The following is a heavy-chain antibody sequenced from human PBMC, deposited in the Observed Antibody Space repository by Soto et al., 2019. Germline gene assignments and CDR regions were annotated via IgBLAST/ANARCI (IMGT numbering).Heavy chain of an antibody. Sequence: QLQLQESGPGLVKPSETLSLTCTVSGGSISSSSYYWGWVRQPPGKGLEWIGSIFYSGSTYYNPSLKSRVNISVDTSKNRFSLILNFVTAPDTAVYFCARIWVGYCSGGSCYSFYYMDVWGKGTTVTVSS. J-gene: IGHJ6*03. D-gene: IGHD2-15*01. V-gene: IGHV4-39*01. CDR1: GGSISSSSYY. CDR2: IFYSGST. CDR3: ARIWVGYCSGGSCYSFYYMDV.